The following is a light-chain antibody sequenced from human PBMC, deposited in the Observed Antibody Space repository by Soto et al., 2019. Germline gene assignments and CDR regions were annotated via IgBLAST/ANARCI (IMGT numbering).Light chain of an antibody. J-gene: IGKJ4*01. Sequence: IHMTHSPSSVAASLGDIVTITFRAIQGISSWLAWYQQKPGKAPKLLIYASSSLQSGVPSRFSGSGSGTDFTLTISSLQPEDFATYYCQQANSFPLTFGGGTKVDIK. CDR1: QGISSW. CDR2: ASS. CDR3: QQANSFPLT. V-gene: IGKV1-12*01.